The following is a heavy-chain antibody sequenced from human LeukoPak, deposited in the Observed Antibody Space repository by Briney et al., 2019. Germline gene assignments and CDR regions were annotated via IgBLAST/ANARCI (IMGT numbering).Heavy chain of an antibody. CDR1: GFSFSSYE. CDR3: AKEGSYDALDI. CDR2: ISSSATNI. J-gene: IGHJ3*02. Sequence: GGSLRLSCAASGFSFSSYEMNWVRLAPGKGLEWVSHISSSATNIYYADSVKGRFTISRGNAKNSLYLQTNSLRAEDTAVYYCAKEGSYDALDIWGQGTMVTVSS. V-gene: IGHV3-48*03. D-gene: IGHD1-26*01.